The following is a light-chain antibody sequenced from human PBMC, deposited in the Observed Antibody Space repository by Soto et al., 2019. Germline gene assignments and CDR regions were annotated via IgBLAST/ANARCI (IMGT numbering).Light chain of an antibody. J-gene: IGKJ4*01. CDR2: KAS. V-gene: IGKV1-5*03. Sequence: DIQMTQSPSTLSASVGDRVTITCRASQSIPSWLAWYQQKPGQGPELLIYKASSLESWVPSRFSGSGSGTEFTLTISSLQPDDFETYYSHYYNSYSVTFGGGTKLEIK. CDR3: HYYNSYSVT. CDR1: QSIPSW.